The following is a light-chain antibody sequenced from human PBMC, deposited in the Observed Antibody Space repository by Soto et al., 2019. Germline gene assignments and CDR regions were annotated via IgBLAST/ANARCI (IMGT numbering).Light chain of an antibody. Sequence: QAVVTQEPSLTVSPGGTVTLTCGSSTGAVTNGHYPYWFQRKPGQAPRTLIYDTTNRHSWTPARFSGSLLGGKAALTLSGAQPEDEAEYYCLLSYNGPYVFGTGTQVTVL. J-gene: IGLJ1*01. CDR3: LLSYNGPYV. CDR1: TGAVTNGHY. CDR2: DTT. V-gene: IGLV7-46*01.